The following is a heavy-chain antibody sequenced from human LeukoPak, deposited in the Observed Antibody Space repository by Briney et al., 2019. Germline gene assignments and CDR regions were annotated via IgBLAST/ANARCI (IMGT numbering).Heavy chain of an antibody. J-gene: IGHJ6*02. D-gene: IGHD5-12*01. V-gene: IGHV3-30-3*01. CDR3: ARAKVVADDYYYYGMDV. Sequence: GGCLGLSCAASGFTFSSYAMHWVRQAPGKGLEWVAVISYDGSNKYYADSVKGRFTISRDNSKNTLYLQMNSLRAEDTAVYYCARAKVVADDYYYYGMDVWGQGTTVTVSS. CDR1: GFTFSSYA. CDR2: ISYDGSNK.